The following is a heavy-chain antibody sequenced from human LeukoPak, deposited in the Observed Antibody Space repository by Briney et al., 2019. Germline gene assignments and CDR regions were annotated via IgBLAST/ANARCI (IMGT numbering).Heavy chain of an antibody. J-gene: IGHJ5*02. CDR2: IYTSGST. D-gene: IGHD3-3*01. V-gene: IGHV4-4*07. CDR1: GGSISSYY. CDR3: ARGRDYDFWSHKAIAWFDP. Sequence: PSETLSLTCTVSGGSISSYYWSWIRQPAGKGLEWIGRIYTSGSTNYNPSLKSRVTMSVDTPKNQFSLKLSSVTAADTAVYYCARGRDYDFWSHKAIAWFDPWGQGTLVTVSS.